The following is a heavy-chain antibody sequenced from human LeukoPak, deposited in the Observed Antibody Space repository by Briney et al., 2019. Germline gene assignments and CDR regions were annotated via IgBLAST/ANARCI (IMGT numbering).Heavy chain of an antibody. D-gene: IGHD3-10*01. V-gene: IGHV3-74*01. Sequence: GGSLRLSCAASGFTFSNYWMLWVRHAPGKGLVWISRINSDGSSTHYADSVKGRFTISRDNAKNTLYLQMNSLRVDDTAVYYCARGGSGITYYYAMDVWGQGTTVTVSS. CDR3: ARGGSGITYYYAMDV. J-gene: IGHJ6*02. CDR1: GFTFSNYW. CDR2: INSDGSST.